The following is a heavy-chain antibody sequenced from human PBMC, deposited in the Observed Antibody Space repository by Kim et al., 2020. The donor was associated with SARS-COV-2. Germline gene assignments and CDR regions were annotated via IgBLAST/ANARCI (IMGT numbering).Heavy chain of an antibody. CDR1: GFTFSSYS. Sequence: GGSLRLSCAASGFTFSSYSMNWVRQAPGKGLEWVSSISSSSSYIYYADSVKGRFTISRDNAKNSLYLQMNSLRAEDTAVYYCASNGGSSSCSTYYYYGMGVWGQGTTVTVSS. J-gene: IGHJ6*02. V-gene: IGHV3-21*01. CDR2: ISSSSSYI. D-gene: IGHD2-2*01. CDR3: ASNGGSSSCSTYYYYGMGV.